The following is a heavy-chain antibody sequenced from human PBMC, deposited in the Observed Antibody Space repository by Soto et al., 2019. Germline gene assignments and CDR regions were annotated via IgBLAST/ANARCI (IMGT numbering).Heavy chain of an antibody. CDR1: GFTFDDYG. CDR2: VNWNGGST. V-gene: IGHV3-20*04. CDR3: VRGASVNFDY. Sequence: EVQLVESGGGVLRPGGSLRLSCAASGFTFDDYGMSWARQAPGKGLEWGSGVNWNGGSTGYADSVKGRFTISRDNAKKYLYLQMNSLRAEDTSFYYCVRGASVNFDYWGQGTLVTVSS. J-gene: IGHJ4*02.